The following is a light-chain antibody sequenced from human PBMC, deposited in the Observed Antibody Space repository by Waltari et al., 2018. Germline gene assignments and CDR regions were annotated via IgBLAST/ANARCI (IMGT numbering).Light chain of an antibody. CDR3: QQLYTYPYT. CDR2: AAS. CDR1: QGISTY. V-gene: IGKV1-9*01. J-gene: IGKJ2*01. Sequence: IQLTQSPSSLSASVGDRVTITCRSSQGISTYLAWYQQKPGEAPKLLIYAASTLQSGVPSRFSGSGSGTDFTLTISSLQPEDFATYYCQQLYTYPYTFGQGTKVEIK.